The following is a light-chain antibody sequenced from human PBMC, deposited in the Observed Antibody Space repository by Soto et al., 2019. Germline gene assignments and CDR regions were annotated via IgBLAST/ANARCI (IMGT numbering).Light chain of an antibody. CDR1: SSNIGSNA. J-gene: IGLJ2*01. Sequence: QSVLTQPPSASETPGQRVTISCSGSSSNIGSNAVNWYQQLPGTAPKLLIYSNNRRPSGVPDRFSGSKSGTSASLAISGLQSEDEADYYCATWDDSLNGYVVFGGGTKLTVL. CDR3: ATWDDSLNGYVV. CDR2: SNN. V-gene: IGLV1-44*01.